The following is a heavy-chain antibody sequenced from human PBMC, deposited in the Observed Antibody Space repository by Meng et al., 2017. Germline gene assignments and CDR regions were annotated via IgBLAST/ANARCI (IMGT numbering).Heavy chain of an antibody. CDR1: GGSFSGYY. CDR3: ASKGGLSTYNWFDP. CDR2: IYYSGST. J-gene: IGHJ5*02. V-gene: IGHV4-34*01. Sequence: QVELQQWGVGFLKPPVTLSLTCAVYGGSFSGYYWSWIRQHPGKGLEWIGYIYYSGSTYYNPSLKSRVTISVDTSKNQFSLKLSSVTAADTAVYYCASKGGLSTYNWFDPWGQGTLVTVSS. D-gene: IGHD5-12*01.